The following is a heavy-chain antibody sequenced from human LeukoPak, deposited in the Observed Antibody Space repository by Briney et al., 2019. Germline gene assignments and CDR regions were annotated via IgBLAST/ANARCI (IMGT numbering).Heavy chain of an antibody. CDR2: IYYGGSS. D-gene: IGHD3-22*01. Sequence: PSETLSLTCTVSGGSISYGSYYWVWIRQPPGKGLEWIGSIYYGGSSYYNPSLKSRVTISVDTSKNQFSLTLSSVTAADTAVYYCARPADSSGYYFFDYWGQGTQVTVSS. V-gene: IGHV4-39*01. CDR1: GGSISYGSYY. CDR3: ARPADSSGYYFFDY. J-gene: IGHJ4*02.